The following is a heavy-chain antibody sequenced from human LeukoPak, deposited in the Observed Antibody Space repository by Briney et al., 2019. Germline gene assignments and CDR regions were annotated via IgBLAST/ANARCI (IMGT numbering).Heavy chain of an antibody. D-gene: IGHD3-16*02. CDR2: ISGSGGST. Sequence: GGSLRLSCAASGFTFSSYAMSWVRRAPGKGLEWVSAISGSGGSTYYADSVKGRFTISRDNSKNTLYLQMNSLRAEDTAVYYCAKGDYDYIWGSYRHYFDYWGQGTLVTVSS. V-gene: IGHV3-23*01. J-gene: IGHJ4*02. CDR3: AKGDYDYIWGSYRHYFDY. CDR1: GFTFSSYA.